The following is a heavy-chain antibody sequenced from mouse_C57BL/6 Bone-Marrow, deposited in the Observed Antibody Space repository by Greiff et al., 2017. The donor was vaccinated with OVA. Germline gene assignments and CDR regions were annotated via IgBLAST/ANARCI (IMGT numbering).Heavy chain of an antibody. D-gene: IGHD1-1*01. Sequence: VQLQQSGPELVKPGASVKMSCKASGYTFTDYYMHWVKQKPGKGLEWIGEIYPGSGNSYYNEKFKGKAPMTEDTSSSTAYMQLSSLTSEDSAGYFCARSGTTVVADYAMDYWGQGTSVTVSS. CDR3: RSGTTVVADYAMDY. V-gene: IGHV1-83*01. J-gene: IGHJ4*01. CDR2: YPGSGNSY. CDR1: YTFTDYYM.